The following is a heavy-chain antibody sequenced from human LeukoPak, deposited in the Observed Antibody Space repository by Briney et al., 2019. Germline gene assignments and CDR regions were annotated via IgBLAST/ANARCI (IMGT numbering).Heavy chain of an antibody. V-gene: IGHV1-8*01. Sequence: ASVKVSCKASGYTFTSYDINWVRQATGQGLEWMGWINPNSGNTGYAQKFQGRVTMTRNTSISTAYMELSSLRSEDTAVYYCARVKQQLVRPDYWGQGTLVTVSS. CDR1: GYTFTSYD. CDR3: ARVKQQLVRPDY. D-gene: IGHD6-13*01. CDR2: INPNSGNT. J-gene: IGHJ4*02.